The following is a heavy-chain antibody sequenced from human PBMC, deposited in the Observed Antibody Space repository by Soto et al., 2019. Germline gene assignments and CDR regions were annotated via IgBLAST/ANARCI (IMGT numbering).Heavy chain of an antibody. Sequence: GASVKVSCKSSGFTFTSYYMHCVRQAPGQGLEWMGIINPSGGSTSYAQKFQGRVTMTRDTSTSTVYMELSSLRSEDTAVYYCAGSRVGGVGAILYHYRIDGWGQGTTGTVSS. CDR3: AGSRVGGVGAILYHYRIDG. CDR1: GFTFTSYY. J-gene: IGHJ6*02. CDR2: INPSGGST. D-gene: IGHD2-21*01. V-gene: IGHV1-46*01.